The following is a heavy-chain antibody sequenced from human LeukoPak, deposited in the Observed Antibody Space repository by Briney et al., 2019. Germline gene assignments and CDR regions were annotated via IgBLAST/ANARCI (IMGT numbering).Heavy chain of an antibody. Sequence: PGGSLRLSCAASGFTFSSYAMRWVRQAPGKGLEWVSAISGSGDITYYADSVKGRFRTSRDNSKNTMYLQMNSLTAEDPTLYYCTKDPGYSSRWKLFDDWGQGTLVTVSS. V-gene: IGHV3-23*01. CDR2: ISGSGDIT. J-gene: IGHJ4*02. CDR1: GFTFSSYA. D-gene: IGHD6-13*01. CDR3: TKDPGYSSRWKLFDD.